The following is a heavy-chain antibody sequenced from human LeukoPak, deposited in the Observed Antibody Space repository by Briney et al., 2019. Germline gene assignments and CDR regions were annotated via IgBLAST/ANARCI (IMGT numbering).Heavy chain of an antibody. V-gene: IGHV3-30*03. CDR2: ISYDGENE. J-gene: IGHJ6*02. CDR1: GLTFSSFT. D-gene: IGHD1-14*01. Sequence: PGGSLRLSCAASGLTFSSFTMHWVRQAPGKGLQWVAVISYDGENEYYAGSVKGRFTISRDNSKNTLYLQMNSLRDEDTAVYYCARDRLQGSTTYYYGMDLWGHGTTVTVSS. CDR3: ARDRLQGSTTYYYGMDL.